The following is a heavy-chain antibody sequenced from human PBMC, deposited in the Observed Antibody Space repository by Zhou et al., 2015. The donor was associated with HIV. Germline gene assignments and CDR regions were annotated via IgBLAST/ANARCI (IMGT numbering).Heavy chain of an antibody. CDR1: GGTFSGSD. V-gene: IGHV1-69*06. CDR2: ITPMFQTH. D-gene: IGHD6-19*01. CDR3: ARRRNSSGWIQGYYYGMDV. Sequence: LLQSGPEVRKPGSSVKVSCKASGGTFSGSDLSWVRQAPGQGLEWMGRITPMFQTHNYAEKFRARLNITVDRHTSAAYMELSSLTSEDTAVYYCARRRNSSGWIQGYYYGMDVWGQGTTVTVSS. J-gene: IGHJ6*02.